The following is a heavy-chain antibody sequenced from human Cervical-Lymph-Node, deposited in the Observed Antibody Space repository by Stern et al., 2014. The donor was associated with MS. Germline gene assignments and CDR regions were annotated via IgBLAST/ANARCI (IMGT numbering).Heavy chain of an antibody. Sequence: VQLVQSGPGLVKPSQTLSLTCTVSGGSISSGSYYWSWIRQPAGKGLEWIGRIYTSGSTHYNPSLKSRVTISVDTSTNQLSLYMSSVTAADTAVYYCARLDTAMGPKIDYWGQGTLVTVSS. CDR1: GGSISSGSYY. CDR2: IYTSGST. J-gene: IGHJ4*02. CDR3: ARLDTAMGPKIDY. D-gene: IGHD5-18*01. V-gene: IGHV4-61*02.